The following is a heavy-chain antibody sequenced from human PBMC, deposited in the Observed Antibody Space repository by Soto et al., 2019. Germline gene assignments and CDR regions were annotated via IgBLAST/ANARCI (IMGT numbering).Heavy chain of an antibody. V-gene: IGHV1-69*01. CDR1: GGSFSSYA. CDR3: ARDLRAAGRPGMDV. D-gene: IGHD6-13*01. J-gene: IGHJ6*02. CDR2: IIPIVETG. Sequence: QVQLVQSGAEVKKPGSSVKVSCKASGGSFSSYAISWVRQAPGQGLEWMGGIIPIVETGNYAQNFQGRVTITADESTSTAYMELSSLRSEDTAMYYCARDLRAAGRPGMDVWGQGTTVTVSS.